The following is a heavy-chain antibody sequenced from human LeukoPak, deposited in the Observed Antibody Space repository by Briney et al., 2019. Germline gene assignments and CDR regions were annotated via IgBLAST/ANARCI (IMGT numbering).Heavy chain of an antibody. J-gene: IGHJ4*02. CDR1: GFTLSDYY. CDR2: ISSSGSTI. CDR3: AREGYPYKVVTELGNFDY. Sequence: PGGSLRLSCAASGFTLSDYYMSWIRQAPGKGLEWVSYISSSGSTIYYADSVKGRFTISRDNAKNSLYLQMNSLRAEDTAVYYCAREGYPYKVVTELGNFDYWGQGTLVTVSS. V-gene: IGHV3-11*01. D-gene: IGHD4-23*01.